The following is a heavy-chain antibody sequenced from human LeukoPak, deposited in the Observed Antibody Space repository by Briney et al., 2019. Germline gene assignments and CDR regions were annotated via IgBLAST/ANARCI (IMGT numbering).Heavy chain of an antibody. CDR3: AREYSNSWRLFDF. CDR2: IRSKAYGGAT. CDR1: GFSFLDYA. Sequence: PGRSLRLSCSASGFSFLDYAINWVRQAPGKGLEWVGVIRSKAYGGATELAASVRGRFIISRDDSKTIAYLQMNSLKIEDTAVYYCAREYSNSWRLFDFWGQGTLVAVSS. J-gene: IGHJ4*02. V-gene: IGHV3-49*04. D-gene: IGHD2/OR15-2a*01.